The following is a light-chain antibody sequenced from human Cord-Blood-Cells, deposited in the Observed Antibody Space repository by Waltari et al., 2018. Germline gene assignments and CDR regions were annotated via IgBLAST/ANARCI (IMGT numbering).Light chain of an antibody. CDR2: AAS. CDR1: QSISSY. Sequence: DIQMTQSPSSLSASVGDRVTSTCRASQSISSYLNWYQQKPGKAPKLLIYAASSLQSGVPSRFSGSGSGTDFTLTISSLQPEDVATYYCQPSYSTPRTFGQGTKVEIK. CDR3: QPSYSTPRT. J-gene: IGKJ1*01. V-gene: IGKV1-39*01.